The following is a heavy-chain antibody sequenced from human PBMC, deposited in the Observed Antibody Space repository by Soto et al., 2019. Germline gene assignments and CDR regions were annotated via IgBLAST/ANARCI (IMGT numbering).Heavy chain of an antibody. CDR1: GYTFTGYY. CDR3: ARGYFHLYSWFYX. D-gene: IGHD3-9*01. CDR2: INPNSGGT. V-gene: IGHV1-2*02. Sequence: VSMKVSCNASGYTFTGYYMHWVRQAPGQGLEWMGCINPNSGGTNYAQKFQGRVTMTRETSISTAYMELSRLRSYDTAVYYCARGYFHLYSWFYXWGQGTLVTVSX. J-gene: IGHJ5*02.